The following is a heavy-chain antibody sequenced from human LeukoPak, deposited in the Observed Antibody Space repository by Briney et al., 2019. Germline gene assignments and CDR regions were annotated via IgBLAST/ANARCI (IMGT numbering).Heavy chain of an antibody. CDR1: GYTFTDYY. CDR2: IKPNSGGT. CDR3: ARSVYCSSTSCRRGWFDP. Sequence: ASVKVSCKASGYTFTDYYMHWVRQAPGQGLEWMGWIKPNSGGTNYAQKFQGRVTMTRDTSISTAYMELSRLRSEDTAVYYCARSVYCSSTSCRRGWFDPWGQGTLVTVSS. D-gene: IGHD2-2*01. J-gene: IGHJ5*02. V-gene: IGHV1-2*02.